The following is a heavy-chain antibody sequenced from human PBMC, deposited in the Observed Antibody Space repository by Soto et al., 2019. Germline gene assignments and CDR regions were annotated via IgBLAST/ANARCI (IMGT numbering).Heavy chain of an antibody. V-gene: IGHV1-18*01. CDR2: ISAYNGNT. Sequence: QVQLVQSGAEVKKPGASVKVSCKASGYTFTSYGISWVRQAPGQGLEWMGWISAYNGNTNYAPKLQGRVTMTTDTSTSTAYMELRSLRADDTAVYYCARDLDYGDDVVDYYYYGMDLWGQGTTVTVSS. D-gene: IGHD4-17*01. J-gene: IGHJ6*02. CDR3: ARDLDYGDDVVDYYYYGMDL. CDR1: GYTFTSYG.